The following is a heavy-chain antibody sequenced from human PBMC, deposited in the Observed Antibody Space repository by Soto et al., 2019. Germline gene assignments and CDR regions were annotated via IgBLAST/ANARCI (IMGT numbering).Heavy chain of an antibody. CDR3: ARDGSGSYYYPSNTFDY. Sequence: ASVKVSCKASGYTFNSYGIAWVRQAPGQGLEWLGWISAKNGDTKYAQMVQGRVTMTTEASTRTAYMELRSLRSDDTALYYCARDGSGSYYYPSNTFDYWGQGTVVTVS. CDR1: GYTFNSYG. J-gene: IGHJ4*02. V-gene: IGHV1-18*04. D-gene: IGHD3-10*01. CDR2: ISAKNGDT.